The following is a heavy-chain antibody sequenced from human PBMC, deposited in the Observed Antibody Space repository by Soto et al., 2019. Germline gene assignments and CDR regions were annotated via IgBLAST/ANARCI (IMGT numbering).Heavy chain of an antibody. V-gene: IGHV1-8*01. CDR3: ARGSRGWYSGYYFGLDV. CDR1: GYTFTTYD. Sequence: QVQLVQSGAEVKKPGASVRVSCKASGYTFTTYDINWVRQATRQGLEWMGWMNPNIGSTGYAQKFQGRATMTTDTSISTAYMELTSLTSEDSAVYYCARGSRGWYSGYYFGLDVWGQGTTVTVSS. J-gene: IGHJ6*02. D-gene: IGHD6-19*01. CDR2: MNPNIGST.